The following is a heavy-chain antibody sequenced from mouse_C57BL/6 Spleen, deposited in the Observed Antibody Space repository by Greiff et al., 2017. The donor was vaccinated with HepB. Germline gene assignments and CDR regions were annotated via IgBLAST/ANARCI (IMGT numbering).Heavy chain of an antibody. CDR3: ARESGGYWYFDV. J-gene: IGHJ1*03. V-gene: IGHV1-22*01. CDR2: INPNNGGT. CDR1: GYTFTDYN. D-gene: IGHD4-1*01. Sequence: EVKLQQSGPELVKPGASVKMSCKASGYTFTDYNMHWVKQSHGKSLEWIGYINPNNGGTSYNQKFKGKATLTVNKSSSTAYMELRSLTSEDSAVYYCARESGGYWYFDVWGTGTTVTVSS.